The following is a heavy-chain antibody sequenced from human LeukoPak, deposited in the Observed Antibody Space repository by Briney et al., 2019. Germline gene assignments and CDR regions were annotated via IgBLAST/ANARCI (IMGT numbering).Heavy chain of an antibody. D-gene: IGHD5-12*01. CDR3: ASDPMATLSFDY. V-gene: IGHV3-11*01. CDR1: GFTFSDYY. CDR2: ISSSGSTI. J-gene: IGHJ4*02. Sequence: PGGTLRLSCAASGFTFSDYYMSWIRQAPGKGLEWVSYISSSGSTIYYADSVKGRFTISRDNAKNSLYLQMNSLRAEDTAVYYCASDPMATLSFDYWGQGTLVTVSS.